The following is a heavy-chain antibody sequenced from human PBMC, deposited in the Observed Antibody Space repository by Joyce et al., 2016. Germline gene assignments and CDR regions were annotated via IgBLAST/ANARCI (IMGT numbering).Heavy chain of an antibody. Sequence: EVRLVESGGGLVQPGGSLNLSCTAADFTFSASAIHWVRQVSGKGLEWVGRSRTKGNNYATTFATSVEGRFTISRDDSKDTAYLHMSSLKMEDTAVYYCTRTQQLAAFDFWGQGTTVTVSS. V-gene: IGHV3-73*02. CDR3: TRTQQLAAFDF. D-gene: IGHD6-6*01. J-gene: IGHJ3*01. CDR1: DFTFSASA. CDR2: SRTKGNNYAT.